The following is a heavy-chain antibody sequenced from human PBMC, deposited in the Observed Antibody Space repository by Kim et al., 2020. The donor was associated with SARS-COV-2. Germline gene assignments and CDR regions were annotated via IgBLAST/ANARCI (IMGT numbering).Heavy chain of an antibody. CDR1: GFTFSSYG. Sequence: GGSLRLSCAASGFTFSSYGMHWVRQAPGKGLEWVAVIWYDGSNKYYADSVKGRFTISRDNSKNTLYLQMNSLRAEDTAVYYCARDRNFLWFGELLRGGTDAFDIWGQGTMVTVSS. D-gene: IGHD3-10*01. CDR3: ARDRNFLWFGELLRGGTDAFDI. J-gene: IGHJ3*02. V-gene: IGHV3-33*08. CDR2: IWYDGSNK.